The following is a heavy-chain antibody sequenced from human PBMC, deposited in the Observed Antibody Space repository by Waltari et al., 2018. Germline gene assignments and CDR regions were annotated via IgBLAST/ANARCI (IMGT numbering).Heavy chain of an antibody. V-gene: IGHV1-2*06. Sequence: QVQLVQSGAEVKKPGASVKVSCKASGYTFTGYYMHWVRQAPGQGLEWMGRINPNSGGTNYAQKFQGRVTITRDTSISTAYMELSRLRSDDTAVYYCATYPRDPGSGSLPSYWGQGTLVTVSS. D-gene: IGHD3-10*01. J-gene: IGHJ4*02. CDR1: GYTFTGYY. CDR3: ATYPRDPGSGSLPSY. CDR2: INPNSGGT.